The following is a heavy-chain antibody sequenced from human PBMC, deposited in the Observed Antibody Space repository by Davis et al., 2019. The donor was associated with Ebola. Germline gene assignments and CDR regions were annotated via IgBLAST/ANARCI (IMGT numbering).Heavy chain of an antibody. CDR2: INHGGRT. Sequence: SETLSLTCTIYGGSFSGYYWSCIRQPPGKGLEWLGEINHGGRTNYNPSLKSRLSLSVDTSKNQFSLELTPVTAADTAVYYCARSCSVSCSSFDSWGQGTPVTVSS. CDR3: ARSCSVSCSSFDS. J-gene: IGHJ4*02. CDR1: GGSFSGYY. V-gene: IGHV4-34*01. D-gene: IGHD6-19*01.